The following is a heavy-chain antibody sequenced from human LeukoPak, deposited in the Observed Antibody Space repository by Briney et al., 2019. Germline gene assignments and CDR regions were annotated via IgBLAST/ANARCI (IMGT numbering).Heavy chain of an antibody. CDR3: AREGDGTLGTDLLLWFGDVPGGWFDP. J-gene: IGHJ5*02. CDR2: IYYSGST. V-gene: IGHV4-39*07. CDR1: GGSISSSSYY. D-gene: IGHD3-10*01. Sequence: PSETLSLTCTVSGGSISSSSYYWGWIRQPPGKGLEWIGRIYYSGSTYYNPSLKSRVTISVDTSKNQFSLKLSSVTAADTAVYYCAREGDGTLGTDLLLWFGDVPGGWFDPWGQGTLVTVSS.